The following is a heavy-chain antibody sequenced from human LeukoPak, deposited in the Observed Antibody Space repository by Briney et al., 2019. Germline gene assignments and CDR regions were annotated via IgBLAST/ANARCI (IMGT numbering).Heavy chain of an antibody. D-gene: IGHD3-22*01. CDR2: IYTSGST. V-gene: IGHV4-61*02. Sequence: SETLSLTCTVSGCSISSGSYYWSWIRQPAGKGLEWIGRIYTSGSTNYNPSLKSRVTISVDTSKNQFSLKLSSVTAADTAVYYCARDRPAYYYDSSGYPWGQGTLVTVSS. J-gene: IGHJ5*02. CDR3: ARDRPAYYYDSSGYP. CDR1: GCSISSGSYY.